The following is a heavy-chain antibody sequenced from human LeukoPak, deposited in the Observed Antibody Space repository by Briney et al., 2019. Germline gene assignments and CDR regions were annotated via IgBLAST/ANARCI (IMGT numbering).Heavy chain of an antibody. D-gene: IGHD3-22*01. Sequence: GGSLRLSCAASGFTFSDYYMSWIRQAPGKGLEWVSYISGSGSTIYYADSVKGRFTISRDNAKNSLYLQMNSLRAEDTAVYYCAKGIGYYYGRSAYTLEYWGQGTLVTVSS. CDR1: GFTFSDYY. V-gene: IGHV3-11*01. CDR3: AKGIGYYYGRSAYTLEY. CDR2: ISGSGSTI. J-gene: IGHJ4*02.